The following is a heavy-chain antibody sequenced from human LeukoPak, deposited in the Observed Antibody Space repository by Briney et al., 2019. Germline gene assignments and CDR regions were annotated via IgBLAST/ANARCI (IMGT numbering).Heavy chain of an antibody. V-gene: IGHV4-59*01. J-gene: IGHJ3*02. D-gene: IGHD3-3*02. CDR1: GGSISSYY. CDR2: IYYSGST. Sequence: PSETLSLTCTVSGGSISSYYWSWIRQPPGKGLEWIGYIYYSGSTNYNPSLKSRVTISVDTSKNQFSLKLSSVTAADTAVYYCARSLVLAPDAFDIWGQGTMVTVSS. CDR3: ARSLVLAPDAFDI.